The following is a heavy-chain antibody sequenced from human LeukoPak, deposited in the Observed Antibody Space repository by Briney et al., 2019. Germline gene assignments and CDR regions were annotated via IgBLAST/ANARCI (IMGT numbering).Heavy chain of an antibody. CDR2: ISPDGSDK. V-gene: IGHV3-7*01. Sequence: GGSLRLSCVASGFTFSTYWMNWVRQAPGKGLERVGTISPDGSDKYYVDSVKGRFTISRDNAKTSLYLQINSLRADDSALYFCARGIVVVVGASDHFDYWGQGTLITVSS. D-gene: IGHD2-15*01. CDR1: GFTFSTYW. CDR3: ARGIVVVVGASDHFDY. J-gene: IGHJ4*02.